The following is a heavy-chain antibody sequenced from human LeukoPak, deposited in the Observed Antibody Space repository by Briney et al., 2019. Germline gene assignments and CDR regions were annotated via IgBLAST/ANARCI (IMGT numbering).Heavy chain of an antibody. Sequence: ASVKVSCKVSGYTLTELSMHWVRQAPGKGLEWMGGFDPEDGETIYAQKFQGRVTMTTDTSTSTAYMELRSLRSDDTAVYYCARMSRIRLGSGWYFAPSDFDYWGQGTLVTVSS. V-gene: IGHV1-24*01. CDR3: ARMSRIRLGSGWYFAPSDFDY. CDR1: GYTLTELS. D-gene: IGHD6-19*01. CDR2: FDPEDGET. J-gene: IGHJ4*02.